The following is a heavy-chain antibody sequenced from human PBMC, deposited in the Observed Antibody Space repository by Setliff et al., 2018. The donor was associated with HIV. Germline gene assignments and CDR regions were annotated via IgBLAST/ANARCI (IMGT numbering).Heavy chain of an antibody. CDR2: ISGSSGHI. V-gene: IGHV3-11*06. CDR1: GFTFSNYY. Sequence: GGSLRLSCAASGFTFSNYYMTWIRQAPGKGLEWISYISGSSGHIYYADSVKGRFTISRDNAKNSLFLQMNSLRAEDTAVYYCARAGVVEGYYYYYYMDVWGKGTTVTVSS. J-gene: IGHJ6*03. CDR3: ARAGVVEGYYYYYYMDV. D-gene: IGHD2-15*01.